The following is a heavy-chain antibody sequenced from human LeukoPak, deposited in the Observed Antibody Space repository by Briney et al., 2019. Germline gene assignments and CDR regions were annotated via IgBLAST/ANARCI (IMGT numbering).Heavy chain of an antibody. CDR3: AKDLVESSSWPRIYYYYGMGV. CDR2: ISGSGGST. J-gene: IGHJ6*02. Sequence: GGSLRLSCAASGFTFSSYAMSWVRQAPGKGLEWVSAISGSGGSTYYADSVKGRFTISRDNSKNTLYLQMNSLRAEDTAVYYCAKDLVESSSWPRIYYYYGMGVWGQGTTVTVSS. CDR1: GFTFSSYA. V-gene: IGHV3-23*01. D-gene: IGHD1-26*01.